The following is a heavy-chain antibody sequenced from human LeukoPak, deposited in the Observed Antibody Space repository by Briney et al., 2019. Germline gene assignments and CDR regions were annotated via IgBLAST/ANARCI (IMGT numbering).Heavy chain of an antibody. J-gene: IGHJ4*02. D-gene: IGHD3-22*01. V-gene: IGHV3-66*01. CDR2: IYSGGST. CDR3: ARGHDYDSSVAY. CDR1: GFTVSSNH. Sequence: PGGSLRLSCAASGFTVSSNHMSWVRQAPGKGLEWVSVIYSGGSTYYADSVKGRFTISRDNSKNTVDLQMNSLRAEDTAVYYCARGHDYDSSVAYWGQGTLVTVSS.